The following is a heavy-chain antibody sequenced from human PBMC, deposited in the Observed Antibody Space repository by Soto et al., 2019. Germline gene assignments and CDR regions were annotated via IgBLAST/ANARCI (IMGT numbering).Heavy chain of an antibody. J-gene: IGHJ6*02. CDR2: ISYDGSNK. CDR3: AKDPRYDSSGYYYHYYYYGMDV. CDR1: GFTFSSYG. D-gene: IGHD3-22*01. V-gene: IGHV3-30*18. Sequence: LRLSCAASGFTFSSYGMHWVRQAPGKGLEWVAVISYDGSNKYYADSVKGRFTISRDNSKNTLYLQMNSLRAEDTAVYYCAKDPRYDSSGYYYHYYYYGMDVWGQGTTVTV.